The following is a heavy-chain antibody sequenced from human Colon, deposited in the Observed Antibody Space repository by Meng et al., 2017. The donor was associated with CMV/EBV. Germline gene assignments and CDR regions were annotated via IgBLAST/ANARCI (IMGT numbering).Heavy chain of an antibody. V-gene: IGHV3-48*04. CDR2: MSGSSRTI. CDR1: GFSFDSYS. Sequence: GESLKISCVASGFSFDSYSMNWIRQAPGKGLEWISYMSGSSRTIYYADSVQGRFSISRDNAKDSLYLQMTSLTAEDTAVYYCARAGYYDGSGPDYWGQGTLVTVSS. D-gene: IGHD3-22*01. J-gene: IGHJ4*02. CDR3: ARAGYYDGSGPDY.